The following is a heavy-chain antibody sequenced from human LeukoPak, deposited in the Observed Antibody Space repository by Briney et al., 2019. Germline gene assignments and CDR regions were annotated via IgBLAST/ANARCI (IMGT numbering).Heavy chain of an antibody. CDR2: INPNSGGT. D-gene: IGHD2-15*01. J-gene: IGHJ5*02. CDR1: GYTFTGYY. V-gene: IGHV1-2*02. CDR3: ARGYCSGGSCHSNFDP. Sequence: ASVKVSCKASGYTFTGYYMHWVRQAPGQGLEWMGWINPNSGGTNYAQKFQGRVTMTRDTSISTAYMELSRLRSDDTAVYYCARGYCSGGSCHSNFDPWRQGTLVTVPS.